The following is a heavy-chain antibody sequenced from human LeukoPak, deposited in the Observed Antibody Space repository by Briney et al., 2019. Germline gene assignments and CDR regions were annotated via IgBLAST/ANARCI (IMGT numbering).Heavy chain of an antibody. CDR2: INHSGST. V-gene: IGHV4-34*01. Sequence: PSETLSLTCAVYGGSFSGYYWTYIRQPPGKGLEWLGEINHSGSTNYNPSLKSRVTISVDTSKNQFSLKLSSVTAADTAVYYCARSHYYDSSGSHNNWFDPWGQGTLVTVSS. CDR1: GGSFSGYY. CDR3: ARSHYYDSSGSHNNWFDP. J-gene: IGHJ5*01. D-gene: IGHD3-22*01.